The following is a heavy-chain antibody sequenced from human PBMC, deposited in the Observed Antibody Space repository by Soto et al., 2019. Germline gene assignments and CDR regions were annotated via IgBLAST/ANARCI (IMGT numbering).Heavy chain of an antibody. CDR3: GRLQSTVVTAFDV. Sequence: SETLSLTCTVSRCSINNYYWTLIRQPPGKGLEWIAYVSHSGRTNYNPSLKSRINTLVDKSKNQFSLNLTSVTAADTAVYYCGRLQSTVVTAFDVWGQGTMVTVSS. V-gene: IGHV4-59*03. CDR1: RCSINNYY. D-gene: IGHD4-17*01. CDR2: VSHSGRT. J-gene: IGHJ3*01.